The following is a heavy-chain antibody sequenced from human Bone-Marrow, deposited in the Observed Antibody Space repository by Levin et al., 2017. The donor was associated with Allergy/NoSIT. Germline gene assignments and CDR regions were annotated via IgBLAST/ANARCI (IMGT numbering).Heavy chain of an antibody. J-gene: IGHJ3*02. Sequence: LSLTCAASGFTFSSSWMHWVRQAPGKGLVWVSRINSDGSSTSYADSVKGRFTISRDNAKNTLYLQMNSLRAEDTAVYYCARGVVVVPAAMFRDAFDIWGQGTMVTVSS. CDR2: INSDGSST. D-gene: IGHD2-2*01. CDR1: GFTFSSSW. V-gene: IGHV3-74*01. CDR3: ARGVVVVPAAMFRDAFDI.